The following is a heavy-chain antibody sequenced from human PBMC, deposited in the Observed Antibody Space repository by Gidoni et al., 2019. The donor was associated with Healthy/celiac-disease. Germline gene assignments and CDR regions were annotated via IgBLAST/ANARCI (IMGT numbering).Heavy chain of an antibody. J-gene: IGHJ4*02. V-gene: IGHV3-33*01. D-gene: IGHD4-17*01. CDR1: GFTFRRYG. CDR2: IWYDGSNK. Sequence: QVQLVESGGGVVQPGRALRLSCAASGFTFRRYGMHWVRQAPGKGLEWVAVIWYDGSNKYYADSVKGRFTIARDNSKNTLYLQMNSLRAEDTAVYYCARSSTVTLDYWGQGTLVTVSS. CDR3: ARSSTVTLDY.